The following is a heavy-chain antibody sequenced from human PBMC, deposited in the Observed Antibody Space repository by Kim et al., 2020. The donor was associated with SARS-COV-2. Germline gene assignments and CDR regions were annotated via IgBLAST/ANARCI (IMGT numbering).Heavy chain of an antibody. V-gene: IGHV4-39*01. CDR1: RGSINSGPYF. D-gene: IGHD1-1*01. J-gene: IGHJ4*01. CDR3: SRHTARGYNLYYFDS. Sequence: SETLSLTCTVSRGSINSGPYFWGWIRQPPGKGLEWIGSMFYSGTTYYNPSLESRVTISVDTSKNHFSLKLSSVTAADTADYYCSRHTARGYNLYYFDSW. CDR2: MFYSGTT.